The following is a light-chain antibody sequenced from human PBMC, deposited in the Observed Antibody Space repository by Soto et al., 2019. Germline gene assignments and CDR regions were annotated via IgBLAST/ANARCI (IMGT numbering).Light chain of an antibody. V-gene: IGLV1-40*01. J-gene: IGLJ1*01. CDR3: QHYDIRMSTSV. CDR2: DST. Sequence: QSVLAQPHSVSGVPWQRVTLSCTGSSSNIGAGYDVHWYQQLPGAAPKLLIYDSTNRPSGVPDRFSGSKSGTSASLAITGVQADAEVDSHCQHYDIRMSTSVFTTESKV. CDR1: SSNIGAGYD.